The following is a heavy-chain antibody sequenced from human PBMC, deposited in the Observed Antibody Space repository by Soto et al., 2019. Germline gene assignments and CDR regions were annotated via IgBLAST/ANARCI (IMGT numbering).Heavy chain of an antibody. J-gene: IGHJ2*01. V-gene: IGHV3-23*01. D-gene: IGHD3-3*01. CDR2: VSGSAGST. Sequence: EVQLLESGGGLVQPGGSLRLSCAASGFTFSSYAMSWVRQAPGKGLERVSVVSGSAGSTYYADSVRGRFTISRDNAENTLDLQMTSLRAEDTAVYYCAKDASSGITSFDLWGRGTLVTVAS. CDR3: AKDASSGITSFDL. CDR1: GFTFSSYA.